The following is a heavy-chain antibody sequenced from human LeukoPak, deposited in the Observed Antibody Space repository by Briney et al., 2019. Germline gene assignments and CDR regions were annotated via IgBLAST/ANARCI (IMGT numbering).Heavy chain of an antibody. CDR3: ARDGVAGCFDY. D-gene: IGHD6-19*01. V-gene: IGHV4-59*01. Sequence: SETLSLTCTVSGGSIGSYYWNWIRQAPGKGLEWIGYIHYSGSTNHNSALKSRVTISVDTSKNQYSLKLSSVTAADTAVYYCARDGVAGCFDYWGQGTLVTVS. CDR1: GGSIGSYY. CDR2: IHYSGST. J-gene: IGHJ4*02.